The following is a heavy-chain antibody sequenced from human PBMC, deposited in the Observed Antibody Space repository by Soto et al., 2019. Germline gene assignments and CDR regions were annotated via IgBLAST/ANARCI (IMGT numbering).Heavy chain of an antibody. CDR2: IIPIFGTA. J-gene: IGHJ5*02. CDR1: GDTFSNYA. CDR3: ARGYSSTWYADNWFDP. D-gene: IGHD6-13*01. Sequence: QVQLVQSGAAVKKPGSSVKVSCKASGDTFSNYALSWVRQAPGQGLEWMGGIIPIFGTANYAQKFQGRVTITADESTSTGYMELSSLRSEDTAVYYCARGYSSTWYADNWFDPWGQGTLVTVSS. V-gene: IGHV1-69*12.